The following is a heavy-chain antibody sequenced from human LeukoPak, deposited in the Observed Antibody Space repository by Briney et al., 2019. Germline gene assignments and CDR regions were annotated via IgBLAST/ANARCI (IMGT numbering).Heavy chain of an antibody. CDR2: IYTSGST. Sequence: PSQTLSLTCTVSGGSISSGSYYWSWIRQPAGKGLEWIGRIYTSGSTNYNPSLKSRVTISVDTSKNQFSLKLSSVTAADTAVYYCARVSYWSLDYWGQGTLVTVSS. V-gene: IGHV4-61*02. D-gene: IGHD1-26*01. CDR1: GGSISSGSYY. CDR3: ARVSYWSLDY. J-gene: IGHJ4*02.